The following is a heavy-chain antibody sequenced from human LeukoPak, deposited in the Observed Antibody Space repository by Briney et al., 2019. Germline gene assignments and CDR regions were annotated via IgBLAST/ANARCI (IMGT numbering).Heavy chain of an antibody. D-gene: IGHD3-10*01. CDR1: GGSFSDYY. V-gene: IGHV4-34*01. Sequence: PSETLSLTCAVYGGSFSDYYWSWNRKPPGKGLEWIGEINHSGSTNYNPSLKSRVTISLDTSKNQFSLKLNSVTAADTAVYYCASSVRGKAWLNRWGQGTLVTVSS. CDR3: ASSVRGKAWLNR. J-gene: IGHJ4*02. CDR2: INHSGST.